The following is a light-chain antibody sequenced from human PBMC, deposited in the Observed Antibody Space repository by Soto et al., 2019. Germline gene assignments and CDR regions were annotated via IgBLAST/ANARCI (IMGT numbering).Light chain of an antibody. Sequence: QAASVSGSPGQSITISCTGTSSDVGGYNYVSWYQQHPGKAPKLMIYDVSIRPSGVSNRFSGSKSGNTASLTISGLQAEDEADYYCSSYTSSSTLKVFGGGTKLTVL. V-gene: IGLV2-14*03. CDR2: DVS. J-gene: IGLJ2*01. CDR3: SSYTSSSTLKV. CDR1: SSDVGGYNY.